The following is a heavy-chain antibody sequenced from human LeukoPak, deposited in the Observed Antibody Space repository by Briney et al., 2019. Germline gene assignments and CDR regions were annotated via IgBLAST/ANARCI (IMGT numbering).Heavy chain of an antibody. CDR2: ISDGGSTT. CDR1: GFTFSSYA. Sequence: GGSLRLSCAASGFTFSSYAMSWVRQAPGKGLEWVSRISDGGSTTTYADSVKGRFTISRDNAKNTLYLQMNGLRAEDTAVYYCSRSAYYDGSCNYYDYWGQGTLVTVSS. CDR3: SRSAYYDGSCNYYDY. V-gene: IGHV3-74*01. J-gene: IGHJ4*02. D-gene: IGHD3-22*01.